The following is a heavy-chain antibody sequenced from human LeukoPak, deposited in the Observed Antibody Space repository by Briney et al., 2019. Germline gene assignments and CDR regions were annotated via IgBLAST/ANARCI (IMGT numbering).Heavy chain of an antibody. V-gene: IGHV1-18*01. CDR2: VSSNNGNT. CDR3: ARGDSYYYYGMDV. CDR1: DYRFTSYG. Sequence: ASVKVSCKASDYRFTSYGINWVRQAPGQGLEWMGWVSSNNGNTNYAQNFQGRVTMTTDTSTSTGYMELRSPRSDDTAVYYCARGDSYYYYGMDVWGQGTTVTVSS. J-gene: IGHJ6*02.